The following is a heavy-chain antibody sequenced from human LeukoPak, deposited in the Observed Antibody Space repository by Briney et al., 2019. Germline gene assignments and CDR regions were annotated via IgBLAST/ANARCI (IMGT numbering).Heavy chain of an antibody. J-gene: IGHJ4*02. Sequence: PSETLSLTCTVSGGSINSYYWSWIRQPPGKGLEWIGYIYYSGSTNYNPSLKSRVNISVDTSKNQFSLKLSSVTAADTAVYYCARGAGYSYYWGQGTLVTVSS. D-gene: IGHD6-13*01. V-gene: IGHV4-59*01. CDR1: GGSINSYY. CDR3: ARGAGYSYY. CDR2: IYYSGST.